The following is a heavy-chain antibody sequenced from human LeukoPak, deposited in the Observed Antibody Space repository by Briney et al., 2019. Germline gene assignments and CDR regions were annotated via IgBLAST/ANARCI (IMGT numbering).Heavy chain of an antibody. CDR2: INHSGST. V-gene: IGHV4-34*01. J-gene: IGHJ6*03. D-gene: IGHD3-22*01. CDR3: ARGYYYDSSGWSYYYYYMDV. CDR1: GGSFSGYY. Sequence: SETLSLTCAVYGGSFSGYYWSWIRQPPGKGLEWIGEINHSGSTNYNPSLKSRVTISVDTSKNQFSLKLSSVTAADTAVYYCARGYYYDSSGWSYYYYYMDVWGKGTTVTISS.